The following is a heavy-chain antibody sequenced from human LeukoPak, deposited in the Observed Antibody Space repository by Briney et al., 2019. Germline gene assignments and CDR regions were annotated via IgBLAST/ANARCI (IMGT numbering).Heavy chain of an antibody. J-gene: IGHJ6*03. Sequence: GGSLRLSCAASGFTFSSYAMYWVRQAPGKGLEWVAFISYDGSSKYYPDSVKGRFTISRDNSKNTLYLQMNSLRAEDTAVYYCAKVGKDDFSPPYYYYYYMDVWGKGTTVTVSS. CDR3: AKVGKDDFSPPYYYYYYMDV. V-gene: IGHV3-30-3*01. CDR2: ISYDGSSK. CDR1: GFTFSSYA. D-gene: IGHD3-3*01.